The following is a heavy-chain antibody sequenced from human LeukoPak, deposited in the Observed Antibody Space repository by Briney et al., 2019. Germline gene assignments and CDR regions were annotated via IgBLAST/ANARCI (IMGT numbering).Heavy chain of an antibody. V-gene: IGHV4-61*02. CDR3: ARDRGSSPYYYYYMDV. CDR1: GGSISSGSYY. CDR2: IYTSGST. J-gene: IGHJ6*03. Sequence: SDTLSLTCTVSGGSISSGSYYWSWIRQPAGKGLEWIGRIYTSGSTNYNPSLKSRVTISVDTSKNQFSLKLSSVTAADTAVYYCARDRGSSPYYYYYMDVWGKGTTVTVSS. D-gene: IGHD6-6*01.